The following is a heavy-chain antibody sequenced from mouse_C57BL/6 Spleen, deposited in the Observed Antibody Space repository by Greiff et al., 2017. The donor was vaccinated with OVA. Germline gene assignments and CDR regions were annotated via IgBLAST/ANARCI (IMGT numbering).Heavy chain of an antibody. CDR3: AREGDYGNYAAMDY. CDR2: IYPGDGDT. D-gene: IGHD2-1*01. Sequence: QVQLQQSGAELVKPGASVKISCKASGYAFSSYWMNWVKQRPGKGLEWIGQIYPGDGDTNYNGKFKGKATLTADKSSSTAYMQLSSLTSEDSAVYCCAREGDYGNYAAMDYWGQGTSVTVSS. V-gene: IGHV1-80*01. J-gene: IGHJ4*01. CDR1: GYAFSSYW.